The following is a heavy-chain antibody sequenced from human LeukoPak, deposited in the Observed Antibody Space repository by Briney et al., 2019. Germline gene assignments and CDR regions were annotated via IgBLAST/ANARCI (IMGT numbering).Heavy chain of an antibody. CDR2: ISGSGGST. D-gene: IGHD5-18*01. J-gene: IGHJ4*02. CDR3: AKEQGHSYGYDY. Sequence: PGGSLRLSCAASGFTFSSYAMSWVRQAPGKGPEWVSAISGSGGSTYYADSVKGRFTISRDNSKNTLYLQMNSLRAEDTPVYYCAKEQGHSYGYDYWGQGTLVTVSS. V-gene: IGHV3-23*01. CDR1: GFTFSSYA.